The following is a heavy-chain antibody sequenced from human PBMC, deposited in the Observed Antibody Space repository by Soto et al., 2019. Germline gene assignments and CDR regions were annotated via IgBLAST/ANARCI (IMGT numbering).Heavy chain of an antibody. V-gene: IGHV6-1*01. D-gene: IGHD6-6*01. Sequence: SETLSLSCTVSGGSICNSYWNWIRQSPSRGLEWLGRTYYRSIWQTEYAVSVKGRMTINPDASKNQFSLQLNSVTPEDTAMYYCARLVGNSWLDHWGQGTLVTVSS. CDR1: GGSICNSY. J-gene: IGHJ5*02. CDR2: TYYRSIWQT. CDR3: ARLVGNSWLDH.